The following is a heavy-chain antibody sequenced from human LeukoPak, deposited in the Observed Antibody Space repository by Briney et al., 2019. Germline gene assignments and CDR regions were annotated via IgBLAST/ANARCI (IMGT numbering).Heavy chain of an antibody. CDR1: GYTFTSYG. Sequence: ASVKVSCKASGYTFTSYGISWVRQAPGQGLEWMGWISAYNGNTNYAQKLQGRVAMTTDTSTSTAYMELRSLRSDDTAVYYCARDENPGVTGTRSDYWGQGTLVTVSS. J-gene: IGHJ4*02. D-gene: IGHD1-7*01. CDR3: ARDENPGVTGTRSDY. V-gene: IGHV1-18*01. CDR2: ISAYNGNT.